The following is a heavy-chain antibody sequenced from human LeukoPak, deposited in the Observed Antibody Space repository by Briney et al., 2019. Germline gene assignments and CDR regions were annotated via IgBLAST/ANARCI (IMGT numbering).Heavy chain of an antibody. V-gene: IGHV4-4*07. D-gene: IGHD3-16*02. Sequence: SETLSLTCIISGGSIGPYYWSWIRQAAGKGPEWIGRIYTTGTADYNPSLKGRVFLSVDTSKNQFSLKVTSVTAADTAVYYCARVARGLSYYYYYYYMDVWGKGTTVTVSS. CDR2: IYTTGTA. CDR1: GGSIGPYY. CDR3: ARVARGLSYYYYYYYMDV. J-gene: IGHJ6*03.